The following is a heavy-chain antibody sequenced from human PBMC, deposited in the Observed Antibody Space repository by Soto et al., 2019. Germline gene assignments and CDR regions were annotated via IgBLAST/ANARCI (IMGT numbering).Heavy chain of an antibody. J-gene: IGHJ6*03. D-gene: IGHD3-3*01. CDR2: INHSGST. CDR3: ASYHYYDFWIGSRHYMAV. CDR1: GGSLSGYF. Sequence: PSETLSLTCAVYGGSLSGYFWSWVRQPPGKGLEWIGEINHSGSTNYNPSLKSRVTISVDTSKHQFSLRLSSMTAADSAIYYCASYHYYDFWIGSRHYMAVSGKGTTVIGSS. V-gene: IGHV4-34*01.